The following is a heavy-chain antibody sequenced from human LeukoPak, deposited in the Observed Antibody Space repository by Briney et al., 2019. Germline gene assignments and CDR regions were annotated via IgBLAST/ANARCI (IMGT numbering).Heavy chain of an antibody. D-gene: IGHD3-10*01. V-gene: IGHV4-59*01. CDR2: IYYSGST. CDR3: ARESHGSGSYFTDAFDI. J-gene: IGHJ3*02. CDR1: GGSISSYY. Sequence: PSETLSLTCTVSGGSISSYYWSWIRQPPGKGLEWIGYIYYSGSTNYNPSLKSRVTISVDTSKNQFSLKLSSVTAADTAVYYCARESHGSGSYFTDAFDIWGQGTMVTVSS.